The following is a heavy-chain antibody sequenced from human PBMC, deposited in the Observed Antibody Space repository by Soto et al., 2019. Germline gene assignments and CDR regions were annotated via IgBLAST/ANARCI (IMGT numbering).Heavy chain of an antibody. CDR1: GGTFSSYA. D-gene: IGHD3-22*01. J-gene: IGHJ4*02. V-gene: IGHV1-69*13. CDR3: ARNRADYYDSSGYYPAFDY. CDR2: IIPIFGTA. Sequence: ASVKVSCKASGGTFSSYAISWVRQAPGQGLEWMGGIIPIFGTANYAQKFQGRVTITADESTSTAYMELSSLRSEDTAVYYCARNRADYYDSSGYYPAFDYWGQGTLVTVS.